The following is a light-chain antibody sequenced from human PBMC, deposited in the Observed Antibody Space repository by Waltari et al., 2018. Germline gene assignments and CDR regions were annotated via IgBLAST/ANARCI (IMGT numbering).Light chain of an antibody. CDR1: YGSVSTGHN. CDR2: RTI. J-gene: IGLJ3*02. V-gene: IGLV8-61*01. CDR3: VLYMGSGIWV. Sequence: QTVVTQEPSFSVSPGGTVTLTCGLSYGSVSTGHNPSWHQQTPAQGRLTLLYRTITRPSWVPDRLSGSSLGNKAALTITGAQADDESDYYWVLYMGSGIWVFGGGTKLTVL.